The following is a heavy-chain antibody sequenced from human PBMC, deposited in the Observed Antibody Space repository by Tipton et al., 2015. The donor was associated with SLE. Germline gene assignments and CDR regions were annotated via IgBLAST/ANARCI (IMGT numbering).Heavy chain of an antibody. Sequence: TLSLTCTVSGGSISSYYWSWIRQPPGKGLEWIGYIYTSGSTNYNPPLKSRVTISVDTSKNQFSLKLSSGTAADTAVYYCARGGGSFPGYYFDYWGQGTLVTVSS. D-gene: IGHD1-26*01. CDR3: ARGGGSFPGYYFDY. V-gene: IGHV4-4*08. CDR1: GGSISSYY. J-gene: IGHJ4*02. CDR2: IYTSGST.